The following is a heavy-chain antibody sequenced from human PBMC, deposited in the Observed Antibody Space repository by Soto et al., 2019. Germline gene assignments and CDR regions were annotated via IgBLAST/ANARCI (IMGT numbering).Heavy chain of an antibody. CDR1: GYTFASYG. Sequence: QVQLVQSGAEVKKAGASVKVSCKASGYTFASYGISWVRQAPGQGLEWMGWISGYNGDTNYAQKLQDRVTMTTDTSTSTVYMELRSLRSDDTPVYYCAREGRGVSFYFDHCGQGTLITATS. CDR3: AREGRGVSFYFDH. CDR2: ISGYNGDT. J-gene: IGHJ4*02. V-gene: IGHV1-18*01. D-gene: IGHD3-10*01.